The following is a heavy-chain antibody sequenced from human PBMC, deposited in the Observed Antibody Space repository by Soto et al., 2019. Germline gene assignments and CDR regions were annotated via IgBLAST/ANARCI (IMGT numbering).Heavy chain of an antibody. D-gene: IGHD3-22*01. J-gene: IGHJ4*02. V-gene: IGHV1-69*06. CDR3: ARDKSADSSGYLYYFDY. CDR2: IIPIFGTI. Sequence: QVQLVQSGAEVKKPGSSVKVSCKPSGGTFSSDAITWVRQAPGQGLEWMGGIIPIFGTINYAQKFQGRVTITADKSTTTAYMELSSLISEDTAIYYCARDKSADSSGYLYYFDYWGQGTLVTVSS. CDR1: GGTFSSDA.